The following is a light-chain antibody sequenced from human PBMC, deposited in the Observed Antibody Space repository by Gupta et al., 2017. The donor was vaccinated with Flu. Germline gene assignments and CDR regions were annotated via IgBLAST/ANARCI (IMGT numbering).Light chain of an antibody. V-gene: IGKV3-15*01. Sequence: EIRIAQSPGTLSVSPGERATLSCRASQSVSSKLAWYQQKPGQAPRLLIYGASTRATGIPARFSGSGSGTEFTLTISSLQSEDFAVDYCQQYNNWPPLTFGGGTKVEIK. CDR1: QSVSSK. CDR2: GAS. CDR3: QQYNNWPPLT. J-gene: IGKJ4*01.